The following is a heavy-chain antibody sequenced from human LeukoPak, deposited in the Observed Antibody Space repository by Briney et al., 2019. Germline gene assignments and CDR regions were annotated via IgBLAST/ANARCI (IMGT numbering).Heavy chain of an antibody. CDR1: GGSISSSSYY. D-gene: IGHD2-2*02. CDR2: IYHSGST. CDR3: ARHTDCSSTSCYTAQGVNWFDP. J-gene: IGHJ5*02. V-gene: IGHV4-39*01. Sequence: SETLSLTCTVSGGSISSSSYYWGWIRQPPGKGLEWIGSIYHSGSTYYNPSLKSRVTISVDTSKNQFSLKLSSVTAADTAVYYCARHTDCSSTSCYTAQGVNWFDPWGQGTLVTVSS.